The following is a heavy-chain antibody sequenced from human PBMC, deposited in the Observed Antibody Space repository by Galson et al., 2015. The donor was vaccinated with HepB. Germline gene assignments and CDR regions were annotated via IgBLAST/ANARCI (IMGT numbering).Heavy chain of an antibody. V-gene: IGHV3-7*01. D-gene: IGHD1-7*01. CDR1: GITISDYW. Sequence: SLRLSCAASGITISDYWMSGVRQAPGKGLEWVANIKQDGSEKYYVDSVKGRFTTSRDNAKNSLYLQMNSLRAEDTAVYYCATLTATTKFDYWGQGTLVTISS. CDR2: IKQDGSEK. J-gene: IGHJ4*02. CDR3: ATLTATTKFDY.